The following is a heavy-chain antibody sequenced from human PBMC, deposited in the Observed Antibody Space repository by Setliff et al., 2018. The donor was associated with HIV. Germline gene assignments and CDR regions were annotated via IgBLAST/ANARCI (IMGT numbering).Heavy chain of an antibody. D-gene: IGHD3-3*01. V-gene: IGHV5-51*01. CDR2: IYPGDSDT. CDR3: ARHPIDYNFWSGSPDY. J-gene: IGHJ4*02. CDR1: GYRFTTYW. Sequence: PGESLTISCKGSGYRFTTYWIGWVRQMPGKGLEWMGIIYPGDSDTRYSPSFQGQVTISADKSISTAYLQWSSLKASDTAMYYCARHPIDYNFWSGSPDYWGQGTLVTVSS.